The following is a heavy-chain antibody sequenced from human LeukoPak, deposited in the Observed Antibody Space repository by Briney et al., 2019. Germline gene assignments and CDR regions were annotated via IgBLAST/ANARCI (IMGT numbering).Heavy chain of an antibody. CDR1: GGSISSDY. D-gene: IGHD5-18*01. CDR3: ARSGYSYGLVDY. J-gene: IGHJ4*02. CDR2: IYYSGDI. V-gene: IGHV4-59*01. Sequence: SETLSLTCTVSGGSISSDYWSWIRQPPGKGLEWIGYIYYSGDINYNPSLKSRVTKSVDTSKNQFSLKLSSVTAADTAVYYCARSGYSYGLVDYWGQGTLVTVSS.